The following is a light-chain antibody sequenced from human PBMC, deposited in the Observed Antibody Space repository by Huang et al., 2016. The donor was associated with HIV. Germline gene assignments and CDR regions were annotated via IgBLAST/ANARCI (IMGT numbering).Light chain of an antibody. CDR3: QQSVKTPRT. J-gene: IGKJ2*01. CDR2: GAS. V-gene: IGKV1-39*01. Sequence: DIQITQSPSSLSASVGDRVTITCRASQNINKYLTWYQQQPGKAPKLLISGASTFQSGVPSSFSGSGSGTDFTLTISRLQPEDSAVYFCQQSVKTPRTFGQGTKLEI. CDR1: QNINKY.